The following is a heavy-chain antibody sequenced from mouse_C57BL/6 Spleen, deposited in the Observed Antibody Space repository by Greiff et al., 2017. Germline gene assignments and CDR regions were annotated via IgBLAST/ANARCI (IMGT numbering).Heavy chain of an antibody. V-gene: IGHV1-22*01. CDR2: INPNNGGT. CDR1: GYTFTDYN. J-gene: IGHJ3*01. Sequence: VQLKQSGPELVKPGASVKMSCKASGYTFTDYNMHWVKQSHGKSLEWIGYINPNNGGTSYNQKFKGKATLTVNKSSSTAYMELRSLTSEDSAVYYCAREGQLRLLFAYWGQGTLVTVSA. CDR3: AREGQLRLLFAY. D-gene: IGHD3-2*02.